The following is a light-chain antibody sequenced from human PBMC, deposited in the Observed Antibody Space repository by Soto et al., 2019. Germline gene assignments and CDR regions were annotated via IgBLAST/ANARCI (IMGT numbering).Light chain of an antibody. Sequence: IVMTQSPATLSVSPGERVTLSCRASQIIDSKLAWYQQRPGQAPRLLIYDASIRATGIPARFSGSGSGTEFTLTISSLQSEDFAVYYCQQYFDWPITFGQGTRLDIK. V-gene: IGKV3-15*01. J-gene: IGKJ5*01. CDR3: QQYFDWPIT. CDR2: DAS. CDR1: QIIDSK.